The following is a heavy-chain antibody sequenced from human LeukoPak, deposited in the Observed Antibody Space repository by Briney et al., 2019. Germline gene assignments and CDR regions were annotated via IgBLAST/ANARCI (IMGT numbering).Heavy chain of an antibody. V-gene: IGHV3-48*04. D-gene: IGHD5-24*01. Sequence: GGSLRLSCAASGFTFSSYGMHWVRQAPGKGLEWVSYISSSGSPIYYADSVKGRFTISRDNAKNSLYLQMNSLRAEDTAVYYCARGFDGYNYLYFYYYALDVWGQGTTVTVSS. CDR3: ARGFDGYNYLYFYYYALDV. CDR1: GFTFSSYG. J-gene: IGHJ6*02. CDR2: ISSSGSPI.